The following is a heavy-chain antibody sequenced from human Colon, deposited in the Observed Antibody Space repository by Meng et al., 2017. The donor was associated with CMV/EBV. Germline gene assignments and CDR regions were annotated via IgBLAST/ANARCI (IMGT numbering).Heavy chain of an antibody. D-gene: IGHD3-10*01. CDR2: INPNSGGT. CDR3: ARDMSARSDYKWFDP. Sequence: ASVPDSCKASAYTFSGFYMHWVRQAPGQGLEWMGWINPNSGGTKSAQSFQGRGTMTRDTSISTAYMELNNLRSDDTAVYYCARDMSARSDYKWFDPWGQGTLVTVSS. CDR1: AYTFSGFY. V-gene: IGHV1-2*02. J-gene: IGHJ5*02.